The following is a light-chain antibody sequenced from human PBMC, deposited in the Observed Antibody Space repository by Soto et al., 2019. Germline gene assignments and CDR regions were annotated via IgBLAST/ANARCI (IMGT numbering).Light chain of an antibody. CDR2: DVS. CDR1: SSDVGAYNY. CDR3: CSYAGSYSWV. Sequence: QSVLTQPRSVSGSPGQSVTISCTGTSSDVGAYNYVSWYQHHPGKAPKVMIYDVSERPSGVPDRFSGSKSDNMASLTISGLQAEDEADYYCCSYAGSYSWVFGGGTKVTVL. V-gene: IGLV2-11*01. J-gene: IGLJ3*02.